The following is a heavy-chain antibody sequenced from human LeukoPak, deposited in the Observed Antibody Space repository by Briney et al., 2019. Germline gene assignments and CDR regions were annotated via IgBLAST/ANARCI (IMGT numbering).Heavy chain of an antibody. J-gene: IGHJ4*02. Sequence: SETLSLTCTVSGGSISSSSYYWDWIRQPPGKGLEWIGSIYYSGNTYYNPSLKSRVTISVDTSKSQFSLKLNSVTAADTAVYYCARDYSGAGTVGATSGYWGQGTLVTVSS. V-gene: IGHV4-39*02. CDR1: GGSISSSSYY. CDR3: ARDYSGAGTVGATSGY. CDR2: IYYSGNT. D-gene: IGHD1-26*01.